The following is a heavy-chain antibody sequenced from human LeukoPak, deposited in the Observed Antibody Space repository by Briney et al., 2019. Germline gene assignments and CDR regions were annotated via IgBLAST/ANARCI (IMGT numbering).Heavy chain of an antibody. J-gene: IGHJ4*02. Sequence: SETLSLTCTVSGGSISSYYWSWIRQPPGKGLEWIGYIYYSGSTNYNPSLKSRVTISVDTSENQFSLKLSSVTAADTAVYYCARHGYSSGWYDGTIDYWGQGTLVTVSS. CDR3: ARHGYSSGWYDGTIDY. CDR1: GGSISSYY. V-gene: IGHV4-59*08. CDR2: IYYSGST. D-gene: IGHD6-19*01.